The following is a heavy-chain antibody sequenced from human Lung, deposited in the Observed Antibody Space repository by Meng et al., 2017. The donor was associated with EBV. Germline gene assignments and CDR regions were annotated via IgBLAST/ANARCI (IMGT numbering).Heavy chain of an antibody. Sequence: QLQLQQPGSGLVTPSQTLPLTCAVSGGSISRSNWWSWVRQPPGKGLEWIGEIYHSGSTNYNPSLKSRVTISVDKSKNQFSLKLSSVTAADTAVYYCARDEGGNSERGFQHWGQGTLVTVSS. CDR1: GGSISRSNW. CDR2: IYHSGST. CDR3: ARDEGGNSERGFQH. D-gene: IGHD4-23*01. J-gene: IGHJ1*01. V-gene: IGHV4-4*02.